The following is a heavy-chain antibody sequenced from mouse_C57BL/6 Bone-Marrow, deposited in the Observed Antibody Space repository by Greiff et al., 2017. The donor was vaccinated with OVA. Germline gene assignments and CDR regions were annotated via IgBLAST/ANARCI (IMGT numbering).Heavy chain of an antibody. D-gene: IGHD2-5*01. Sequence: EVQRVESGGDLVKPGGSLKLSCAASGFTFSSYGMSWVRQTPDQRLEWVATISSGGSYTSYPDSVKGRFTIPRDNAKHTLYLPMRSLTSEDTAMYSCASPDYSNLDWYFDVWGTGTTVTVSS. V-gene: IGHV5-6*01. CDR1: GFTFSSYG. J-gene: IGHJ1*03. CDR2: ISSGGSYT. CDR3: ASPDYSNLDWYFDV.